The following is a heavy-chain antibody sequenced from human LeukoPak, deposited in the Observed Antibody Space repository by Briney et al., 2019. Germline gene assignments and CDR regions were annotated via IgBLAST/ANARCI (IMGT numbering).Heavy chain of an antibody. V-gene: IGHV3-9*01. CDR1: GFTFDDYA. Sequence: PGRSLRLSCAASGFTFDDYAMHWVRQAPGKGLEWVSGTSRNSGSIGYADSVKGRFTISRDNAKNSLYLQMNSLRAEDTALYYCAKESDYWGQGTLVTVSS. CDR3: AKESDY. CDR2: TSRNSGSI. J-gene: IGHJ4*02.